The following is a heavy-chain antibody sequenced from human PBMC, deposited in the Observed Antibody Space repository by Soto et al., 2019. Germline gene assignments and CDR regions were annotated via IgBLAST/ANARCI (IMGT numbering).Heavy chain of an antibody. CDR3: ARVAYYSDSSGKYNDY. CDR1: GYIFTSSG. J-gene: IGHJ4*02. V-gene: IGHV1-18*01. CDR2: ISVYNGNT. Sequence: ASVKVSCKASGYIFTSSGISWVRQAPGQGLEWMGWISVYNGNTTYAQKLQGRVTMTTDTSTSTAYMELGSLRSDDTAVYYCARVAYYSDSSGKYNDYWGQGTLVTVSS. D-gene: IGHD3-22*01.